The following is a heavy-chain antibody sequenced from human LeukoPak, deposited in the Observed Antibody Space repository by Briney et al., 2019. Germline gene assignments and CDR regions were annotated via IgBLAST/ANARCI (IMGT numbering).Heavy chain of an antibody. D-gene: IGHD1-26*01. V-gene: IGHV3-30*18. J-gene: IGHJ4*02. Sequence: GGSLRLSCAASGFTFSSYGMHWVRQAPGKGLEWVAVISYDGSNKYYADSVKGRFTISRDNSKNTLYLQMNSLRAEHTAVYYCAKDRSGSYLLGYWGQGTLVTVSS. CDR3: AKDRSGSYLLGY. CDR2: ISYDGSNK. CDR1: GFTFSSYG.